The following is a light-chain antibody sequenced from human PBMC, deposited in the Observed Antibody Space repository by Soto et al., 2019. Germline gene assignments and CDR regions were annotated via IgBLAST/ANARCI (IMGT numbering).Light chain of an antibody. Sequence: EIVLTQSPGTLSLSPGERATLSCRASQSLTSDYLAWYQQKPGQTPRLLIHGASSRATGIPDRFSGSGSGTDFTRTISRLEPEYSADYYCQQSGRPFGQGTKVEIK. J-gene: IGKJ1*01. CDR3: QQSGRP. CDR2: GAS. CDR1: QSLTSDY. V-gene: IGKV3-20*01.